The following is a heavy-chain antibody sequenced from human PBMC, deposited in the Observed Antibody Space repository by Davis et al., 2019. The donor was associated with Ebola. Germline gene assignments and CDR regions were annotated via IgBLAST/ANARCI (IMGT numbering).Heavy chain of an antibody. CDR3: ARVSRDGYENFDY. V-gene: IGHV3-53*05. Sequence: GESLKISCAASGFTVSSNYMSWIRQAPGKGLDWVSVIYSGGSAYYADSVKGRFTISRDNSKNTLYLQMNSLRAEDTAVYYCARVSRDGYENFDYWGQGTLVTVSS. J-gene: IGHJ4*02. D-gene: IGHD5-24*01. CDR2: IYSGGSA. CDR1: GFTVSSNY.